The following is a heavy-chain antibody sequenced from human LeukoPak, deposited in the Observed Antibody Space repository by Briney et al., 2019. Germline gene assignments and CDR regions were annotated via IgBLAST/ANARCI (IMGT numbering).Heavy chain of an antibody. V-gene: IGHV1-46*01. CDR3: ARDYYGSGTPYSGMLFDP. J-gene: IGHJ5*02. CDR2: INPSGGST. Sequence: ASVKVSCKASGYTSTSYYMHWVRQAPGQGLEWMGIINPSGGSTSYAQKFQGRVTMTRDTSTSTVYMELSSLRSEDTAVYYCARDYYGSGTPYSGMLFDPWGQGTLVTVSS. D-gene: IGHD3-10*01. CDR1: GYTSTSYY.